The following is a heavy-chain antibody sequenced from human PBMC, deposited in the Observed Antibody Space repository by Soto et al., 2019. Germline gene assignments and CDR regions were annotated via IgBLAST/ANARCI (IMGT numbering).Heavy chain of an antibody. Sequence: LSLTCAVYGGSFSGYYWSWIRQPPGKGLEWIGEINHSGSTNYNPSLKSRVTISVDTSKNQFSLKLSSVTAADTAVYYCARVLDTAMVLDYWGQGTLVTVSS. J-gene: IGHJ4*02. CDR2: INHSGST. CDR1: GGSFSGYY. V-gene: IGHV4-34*01. CDR3: ARVLDTAMVLDY. D-gene: IGHD5-18*01.